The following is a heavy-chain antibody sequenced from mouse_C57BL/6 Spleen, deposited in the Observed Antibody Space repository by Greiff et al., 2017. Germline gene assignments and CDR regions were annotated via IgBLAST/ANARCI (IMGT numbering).Heavy chain of an antibody. CDR3: AITTVVAPLAMDC. D-gene: IGHD1-1*01. J-gene: IGHJ4*01. Sequence: VQLQQSGAELVKPGASVKLSCTASGFNIQDYYMHWVKQRTEQGLEWIGRIDPEDGETKYAQKFQGKATITADTSSNTAYLQLSSLTSYDTAVYYCAITTVVAPLAMDCWGPGTSVTVCS. CDR1: GFNIQDYY. V-gene: IGHV14-2*01. CDR2: IDPEDGET.